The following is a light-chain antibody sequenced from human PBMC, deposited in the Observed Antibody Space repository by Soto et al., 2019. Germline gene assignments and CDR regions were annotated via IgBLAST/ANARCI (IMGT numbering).Light chain of an antibody. Sequence: QSALTQPASVSGSPGQSITISCTGTSNNVGRFNLVSWYQQVPGKAPKLMIYEVNKRPSGVSNRLSASKSGNTASLTISGLQAEDEADYYCCSYAGNSTVLFGGGTKLTVL. CDR2: EVN. CDR3: CSYAGNSTVL. J-gene: IGLJ2*01. CDR1: SNNVGRFNL. V-gene: IGLV2-23*02.